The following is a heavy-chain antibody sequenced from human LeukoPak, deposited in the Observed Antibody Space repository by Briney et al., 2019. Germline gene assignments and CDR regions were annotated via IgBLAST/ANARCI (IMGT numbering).Heavy chain of an antibody. J-gene: IGHJ4*02. D-gene: IGHD3-9*01. CDR2: IYYSGTT. CDR3: AGAEIYDILTQTADYFDY. Sequence: PETLSLTCTVSGGSISSSSYYWGWIRQPPGKGLEWIRSIYYSGTTYYNPSLKSRVTISVDTSKNQFSLKLSSVTAADTAVYFCAGAEIYDILTQTADYFDYWGQGTLVTVSS. V-gene: IGHV4-39*01. CDR1: GGSISSSSYY.